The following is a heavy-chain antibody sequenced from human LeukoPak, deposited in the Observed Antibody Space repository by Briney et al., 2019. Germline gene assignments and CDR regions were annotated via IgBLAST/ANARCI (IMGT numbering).Heavy chain of an antibody. D-gene: IGHD5-24*01. V-gene: IGHV4-38-2*01. J-gene: IGHJ4*02. CDR2: IYHSGST. CDR1: GYSISSGYY. Sequence: SETLSLTCAVSGYSISSGYYWGWIRQPPGKGLEWIGSIYHSGSTFYNPSLKSRVTISVDTSKNQFSLKLTSVTAADTAVYYCARLMSTIDSWGQGTPVTVSS. CDR3: ARLMSTIDS.